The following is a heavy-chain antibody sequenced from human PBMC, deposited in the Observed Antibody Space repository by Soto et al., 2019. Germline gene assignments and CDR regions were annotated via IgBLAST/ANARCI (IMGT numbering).Heavy chain of an antibody. J-gene: IGHJ6*02. CDR3: ARGDATKIVVTTYSAMDV. Sequence: QVQLVQSGAEVKKPGSSVKVSCKASGGSLSNYGISWVRQAPGQGLEWMGAIITVFGTPNYAQKFQDRVTITADESTTTVYMEVRSLTAEDTAVYSCARGDATKIVVTTYSAMDVWGQGPTVTVSS. D-gene: IGHD3-22*01. CDR2: IITVFGTP. CDR1: GGSLSNYG. V-gene: IGHV1-69*12.